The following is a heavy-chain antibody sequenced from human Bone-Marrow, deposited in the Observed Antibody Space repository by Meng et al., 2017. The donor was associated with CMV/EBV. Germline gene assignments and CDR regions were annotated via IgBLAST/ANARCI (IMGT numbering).Heavy chain of an antibody. CDR3: ARDPDRDHGGSGRCLDF. J-gene: IGHJ4*02. D-gene: IGHD3-10*01. V-gene: IGHV3-23*01. CDR1: GFTFSSYA. CDR2: ISASGSNT. Sequence: GESLKISCAASGFTFSSYAMTWVRQAPGKGLEWVSAISASGSNTYYADSVKGRFTIYRDSSENTLYLQMNSLRAEDTAVYYCARDPDRDHGGSGRCLDFWGQGTLVTVSS.